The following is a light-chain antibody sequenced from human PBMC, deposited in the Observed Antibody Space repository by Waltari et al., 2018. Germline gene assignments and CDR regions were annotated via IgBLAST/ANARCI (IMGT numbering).Light chain of an antibody. J-gene: IGKJ4*01. Sequence: DIVMTQSPDSLAVSLGERATINCKSSQSVLSSSNNKNYFAWYQQKAGQPPKVLFYWASTRESGVPDRFSASGSGTHFTLTISSLQAEDGAVYYCQQYLSAPLTFGGGTKVEI. V-gene: IGKV4-1*01. CDR1: QSVLSSSNNKNY. CDR2: WAS. CDR3: QQYLSAPLT.